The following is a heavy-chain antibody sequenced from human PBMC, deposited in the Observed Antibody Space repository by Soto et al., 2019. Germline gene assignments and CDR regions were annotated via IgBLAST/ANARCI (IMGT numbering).Heavy chain of an antibody. D-gene: IGHD6-19*01. CDR3: ARAPQTTYSFGWYSSSYFYMDL. Sequence: PSETLSLTCTVXGGAISSGGYYWSWIRQHPGKGLEWIGYIYYSGSTYYNPSLKSRVTISVDTSKNQFSLKLSSVTAADTAVYYCARAPQTTYSFGWYSSSYFYMDLWGTGTP. CDR1: GGAISSGGYY. J-gene: IGHJ6*03. CDR2: IYYSGST. V-gene: IGHV4-31*03.